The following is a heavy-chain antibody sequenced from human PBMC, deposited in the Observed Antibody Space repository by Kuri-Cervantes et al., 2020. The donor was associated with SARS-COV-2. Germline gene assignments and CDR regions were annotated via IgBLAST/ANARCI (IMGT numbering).Heavy chain of an antibody. D-gene: IGHD2-21*02. CDR2: NSSSSSYI. CDR1: GFTFSSYD. V-gene: IGHV3-21*01. J-gene: IGHJ4*02. CDR3: ARAVVLTAMPFGY. Sequence: GESLKISCAASGFTFSSYDMNWVRQAPGKGLEWVSSNSSSSSYIYYADSVKGRFTISRDNAKNSLYLQMNSLRAEDTAVYYCARAVVLTAMPFGYWGQGTLVTVSS.